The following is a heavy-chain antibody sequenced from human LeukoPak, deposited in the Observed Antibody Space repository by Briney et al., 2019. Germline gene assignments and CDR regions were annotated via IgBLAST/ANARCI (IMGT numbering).Heavy chain of an antibody. D-gene: IGHD2-15*01. CDR1: GFTFSNYG. V-gene: IGHV3-30*18. CDR3: AKSYCSGGSCYRGDY. CDR2: ISYDGSTE. J-gene: IGHJ4*02. Sequence: PGRSLRLSCAASGFTFSNYGMRWVRQAPGKGLEWVAVISYDGSTEEYVDSVKGRFTISGDNSKNTLYLQMNSLRAEDTAVYYCAKSYCSGGSCYRGDYWGQGTLVTVSS.